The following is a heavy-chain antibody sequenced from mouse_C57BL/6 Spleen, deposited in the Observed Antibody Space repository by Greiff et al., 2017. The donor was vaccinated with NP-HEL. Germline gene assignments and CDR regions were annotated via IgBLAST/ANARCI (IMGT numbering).Heavy chain of an antibody. V-gene: IGHV5-17*01. J-gene: IGHJ2*01. D-gene: IGHD2-12*01. Sequence: EVKLVESGGGLVKPGGSLKLSCAASGFTFSDYGMHWVRQAPEKGLEWVAYISSGSSTIYYADTVKGRFTISRDNAKNTLFLQMTSLRSEDTAMYYCARNLRFCFDYWGQGTTLTVSS. CDR2: ISSGSSTI. CDR3: ARNLRFCFDY. CDR1: GFTFSDYG.